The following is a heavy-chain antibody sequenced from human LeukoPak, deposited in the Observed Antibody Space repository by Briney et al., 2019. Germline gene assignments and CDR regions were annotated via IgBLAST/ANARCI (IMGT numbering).Heavy chain of an antibody. Sequence: PGGSLRLSCAASGFTFSSYAMSWVRQAPGKGLEWVSAISGSGGSTYYADSVKGRLTISRDNSKNTLYLQMNSLRAEDTAVYYCTNYAVAAPRGYFDYWGQGTLVTVSS. CDR2: ISGSGGST. J-gene: IGHJ4*02. CDR1: GFTFSSYA. D-gene: IGHD6-19*01. CDR3: TNYAVAAPRGYFDY. V-gene: IGHV3-23*01.